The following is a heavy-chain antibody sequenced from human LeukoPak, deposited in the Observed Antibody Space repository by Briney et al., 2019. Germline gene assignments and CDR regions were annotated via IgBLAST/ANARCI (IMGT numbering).Heavy chain of an antibody. J-gene: IGHJ4*02. CDR3: ARVDPKAPGDYS. D-gene: IGHD2-2*03. CDR2: INSDGSST. V-gene: IGHV3-74*03. CDR1: GFTFSSYW. Sequence: GGSLTLSCAASGFTFSSYWMHWVRQAPGKGLVWVSRINSDGSSTKYADSVKGRFTISRDNAKNTLYVQMNNLRAEDTAVYYCARVDPKAPGDYSWGRGTLVTVFS.